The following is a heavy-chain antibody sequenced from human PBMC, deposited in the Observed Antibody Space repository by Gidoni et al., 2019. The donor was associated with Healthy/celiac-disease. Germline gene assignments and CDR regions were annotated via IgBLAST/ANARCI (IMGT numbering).Heavy chain of an antibody. CDR3: ARDLVEDLVVPAASWFDP. Sequence: QVQLQESGPGLVKPSETLSPTCTVSGGSISSYYWSWIRQPAGKGLEWIGRIYTSGSTNYNPSLKSRVTMSVDTSKNQFSLKLSSVTAADTAVYYCARDLVEDLVVPAASWFDPWGQGTLVTVSS. V-gene: IGHV4-4*07. D-gene: IGHD2-2*01. CDR2: IYTSGST. CDR1: GGSISSYY. J-gene: IGHJ5*02.